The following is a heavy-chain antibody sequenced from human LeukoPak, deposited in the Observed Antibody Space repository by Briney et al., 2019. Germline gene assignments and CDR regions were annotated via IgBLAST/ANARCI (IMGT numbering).Heavy chain of an antibody. CDR2: IIPIFGIA. J-gene: IGHJ4*02. Sequence: ASVKVSCKASGGTFSSYAISWVRQAPGQGLEWMGRIIPIFGIANYAQKFQGRVTITADKSTSTAYMELSSLRSEDTAVYHCAREGDYDSSGYYFDYWGQGTLVTVSS. V-gene: IGHV1-69*04. CDR1: GGTFSSYA. D-gene: IGHD3-22*01. CDR3: AREGDYDSSGYYFDY.